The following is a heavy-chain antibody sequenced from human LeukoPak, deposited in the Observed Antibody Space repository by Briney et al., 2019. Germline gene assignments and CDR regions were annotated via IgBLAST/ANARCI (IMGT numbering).Heavy chain of an antibody. Sequence: GGTLRLSCAASGFTFSSYAMSWVRQAPGKGLEWVSAISDTGNTYHADSVKGRFTISRDSSKNTLFLQMNRLRPEDAAVYYCAKAPVTTCRGAFCYPFDYWGLGTLVTVSS. CDR1: GFTFSSYA. CDR3: AKAPVTTCRGAFCYPFDY. V-gene: IGHV3-23*01. D-gene: IGHD2-15*01. CDR2: ISDTGNT. J-gene: IGHJ4*02.